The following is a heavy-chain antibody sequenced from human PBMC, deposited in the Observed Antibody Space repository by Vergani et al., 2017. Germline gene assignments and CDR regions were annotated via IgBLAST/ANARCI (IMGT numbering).Heavy chain of an antibody. Sequence: QVQLQESGPGLVKPSETLSLTCTVSGGSISSYYWSWIRQPPGKGLEWIGYIYYSGRTNYNPSLKSRVTISVDTSKNQFSLKLSSVTAADTAVYYCARDGGFGELMMDYWGQGTLVTVSS. J-gene: IGHJ4*02. V-gene: IGHV4-59*01. CDR2: IYYSGRT. D-gene: IGHD3-10*01. CDR1: GGSISSYY. CDR3: ARDGGFGELMMDY.